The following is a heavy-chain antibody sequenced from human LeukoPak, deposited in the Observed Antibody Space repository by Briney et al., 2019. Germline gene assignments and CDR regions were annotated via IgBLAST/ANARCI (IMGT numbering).Heavy chain of an antibody. D-gene: IGHD3-16*01. J-gene: IGHJ6*02. Sequence: PGGSLRLSCAASGFTFDDYAMHWVRQAPGGGLEWVSGISWNSGSIGYADSVKGRFTISRDNAKNSLYLQMNSLRAEDTALYYCAKDYLLGGYYYYGMDVWGQGTTVTVSS. CDR1: GFTFDDYA. CDR2: ISWNSGSI. V-gene: IGHV3-9*01. CDR3: AKDYLLGGYYYYGMDV.